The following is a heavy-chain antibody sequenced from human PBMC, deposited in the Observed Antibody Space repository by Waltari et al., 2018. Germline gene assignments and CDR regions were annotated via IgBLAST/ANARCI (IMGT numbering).Heavy chain of an antibody. CDR1: GGSITSSY. V-gene: IGHV4-59*01. CDR3: ARGGMARRFDY. J-gene: IGHJ4*02. CDR2: IYYSGST. D-gene: IGHD6-13*01. Sequence: QVQLQASGPGLVKPSETLSLTCTVSGGSITSSYWSWIRQPPGKGLEWIGYIYYSGSTNYNLTLKSRVTISVDTSKNQFALKLSSVTAADTAVYYCARGGMARRFDYWGQGTLVTVSS.